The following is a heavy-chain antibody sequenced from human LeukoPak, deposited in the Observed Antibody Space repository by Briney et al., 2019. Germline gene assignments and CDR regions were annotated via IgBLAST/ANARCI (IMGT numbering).Heavy chain of an antibody. CDR3: ARLVYGEGMVV. V-gene: IGHV4-4*09. J-gene: IGHJ6*04. CDR2: IHSSEGT. CDR1: GGSLNGYY. D-gene: IGHD4-17*01. Sequence: KSSETLSLTCTVSGGSLNGYYWGWIRQPPGKGLECIGYIHSSEGTAHNASLKSRLTISLDTSKNQFSLTLSSVTAADTAVYYCARLVYGEGMVVWGKGTTVTVSS.